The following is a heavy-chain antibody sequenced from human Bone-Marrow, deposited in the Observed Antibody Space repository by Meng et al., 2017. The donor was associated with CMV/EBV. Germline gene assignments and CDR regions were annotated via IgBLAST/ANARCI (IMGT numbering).Heavy chain of an antibody. Sequence: GESLKISCAASGFTFSSYAMSWVRQAPGKGLEWVSAISGSGGSTYYADSVKGRFTISRDNSKNTLYLQMNSLRAEDTAVYYCAKGSTDTYYDILTGYYFRTDAFDIWGQGTMVTVSS. CDR3: AKGSTDTYYDILTGYYFRTDAFDI. V-gene: IGHV3-23*01. J-gene: IGHJ3*02. CDR1: GFTFSSYA. D-gene: IGHD3-9*01. CDR2: ISGSGGST.